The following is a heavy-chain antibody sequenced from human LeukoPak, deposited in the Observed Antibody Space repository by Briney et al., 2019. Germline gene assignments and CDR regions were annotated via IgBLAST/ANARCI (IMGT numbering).Heavy chain of an antibody. D-gene: IGHD1-26*01. Sequence: GGSLRLSCAASGFTFSSYCMSWVRQAPGKGLEWVANIKQDGSEKYYVDSVKGRFTISRDNAKNSLYLQMNSLRAEDTAVYYCARDRYGGPDNYYYYYGMDVWGQGTTVTVSS. V-gene: IGHV3-7*01. CDR1: GFTFSSYC. CDR3: ARDRYGGPDNYYYYYGMDV. J-gene: IGHJ6*02. CDR2: IKQDGSEK.